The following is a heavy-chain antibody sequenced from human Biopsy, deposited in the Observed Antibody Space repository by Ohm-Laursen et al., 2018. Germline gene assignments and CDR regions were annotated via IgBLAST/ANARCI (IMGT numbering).Heavy chain of an antibody. CDR3: ARLNILVVSAALVYRHRRHLAGMDV. CDR2: IDWGDAK. D-gene: IGHD2-2*01. V-gene: IGHV2-70*16. Sequence: TQTLTLTCDFSSFSLTERQRGTSVNWIRQAPGKSLEWLARIDWGDAKFVSSSLKTRLSISKDDSKAQVVLRMTDMDPVDTGTYYCARLNILVVSAALVYRHRRHLAGMDVWGPGTTVFVSS. CDR1: SFSLTERQRGTS. J-gene: IGHJ6*02.